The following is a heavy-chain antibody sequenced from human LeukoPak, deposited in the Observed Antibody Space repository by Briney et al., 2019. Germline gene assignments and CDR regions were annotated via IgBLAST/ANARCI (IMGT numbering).Heavy chain of an antibody. V-gene: IGHV3-30*18. CDR1: GFTFSSYG. Sequence: GGSLRLSCAASGFTFSSYGMHWVRQAPGKGLEWVAIISYDGSNKYYADSVKGRFTISRDNSKNTLFLQMNSLRAEDTAVYYCAKDRSSSWTFDYWGQGTLVTVSS. J-gene: IGHJ4*02. CDR3: AKDRSSSWTFDY. CDR2: ISYDGSNK. D-gene: IGHD6-13*01.